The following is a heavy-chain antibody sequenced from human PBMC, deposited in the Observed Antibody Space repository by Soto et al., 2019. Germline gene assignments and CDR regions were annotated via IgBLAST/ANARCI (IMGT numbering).Heavy chain of an antibody. CDR3: ARVPYYYDSSGRTNWFDP. D-gene: IGHD3-22*01. J-gene: IGHJ5*02. CDR2: ISSSSSYI. CDR1: GFTFSSYS. V-gene: IGHV3-21*01. Sequence: PGGSLRLSCAASGFTFSSYSMNWVRQAPGKGLEWVSSISSSSSYIYYADSVKGRFTISRDNAKNSLYLQMNSLRAEDTAVYYCARVPYYYDSSGRTNWFDPWGQGTLVTVSS.